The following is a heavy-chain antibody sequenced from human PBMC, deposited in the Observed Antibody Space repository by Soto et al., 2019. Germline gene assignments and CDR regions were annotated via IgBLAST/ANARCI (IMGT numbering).Heavy chain of an antibody. CDR2: IYRSGSA. CDR3: ARVSVAGTLFDS. V-gene: IGHV4-4*02. Sequence: SEALSLTCAVSGGSIGNGYWWSWVRQSPEKGLEWIGEIYRSGSANYNPSLKSRVSLSVDTSKNEFSLNLYSVTAADTAVYYCARVSVAGTLFDSWGQGALVTVSS. J-gene: IGHJ4*02. CDR1: GGSIGNGYW. D-gene: IGHD6-19*01.